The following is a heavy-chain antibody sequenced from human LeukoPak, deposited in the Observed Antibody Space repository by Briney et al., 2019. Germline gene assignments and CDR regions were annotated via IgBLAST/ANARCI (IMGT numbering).Heavy chain of an antibody. Sequence: SETLSLTCTVSGGSISSYYWSWIRQPPGKGLEWIGYIYYSGSTNYNPSLKSRVTISVDTSKNQFSLKLSSVTAADTAVYYCARQLLWFGELGGMDVWGKGTTVTVS. CDR2: IYYSGST. D-gene: IGHD3-10*01. V-gene: IGHV4-59*01. J-gene: IGHJ6*04. CDR1: GGSISSYY. CDR3: ARQLLWFGELGGMDV.